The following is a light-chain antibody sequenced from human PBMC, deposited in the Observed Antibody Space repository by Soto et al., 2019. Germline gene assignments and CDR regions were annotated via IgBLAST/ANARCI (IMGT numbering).Light chain of an antibody. CDR3: QHYNSYSEA. CDR1: QTISSW. Sequence: DIQMTQSPSTLSGSVGDRVTITCRASQTISSWLAWYQQKPGKAPKLLIYKASTLKSGVPSRFSSSGSGTEFTLTISSLQPDDCATDYCQHYNSYSEAFGQGTKVELK. J-gene: IGKJ1*01. CDR2: KAS. V-gene: IGKV1-5*03.